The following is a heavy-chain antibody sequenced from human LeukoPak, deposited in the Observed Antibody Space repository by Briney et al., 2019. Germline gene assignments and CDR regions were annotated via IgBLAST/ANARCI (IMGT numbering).Heavy chain of an antibody. CDR1: GFTFSSYA. CDR2: ISGSGGST. V-gene: IGHV3-23*01. CDR3: AKGRSGRSRSWYFDL. D-gene: IGHD6-19*01. Sequence: PVGSLRLSCAASGFTFSSYAMSWVRQAPGKGLEWVSAISGSGGSTYYADSVKGRFTISRDNSKNTLYLQMNSLRAEDTAVYYCAKGRSGRSRSWYFDLWGRGTLVAVSS. J-gene: IGHJ2*01.